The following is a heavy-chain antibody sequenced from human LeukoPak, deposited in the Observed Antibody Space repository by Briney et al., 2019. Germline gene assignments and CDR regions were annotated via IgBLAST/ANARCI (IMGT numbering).Heavy chain of an antibody. J-gene: IGHJ3*02. CDR3: AKDMTTRGAFDI. D-gene: IGHD1-1*01. CDR2: ICGTGRT. CDR1: GFAFSSYV. V-gene: IGHV3-23*01. Sequence: PGGSPRLSCAVSGFAFSSYVINWVRQAPGKGLEWLSAICGTGRTYYADPVKGRFTISRDNSKNTVFLQTNSLRAEDTAIFYCAKDMTTRGAFDIWGQGTMVTVSS.